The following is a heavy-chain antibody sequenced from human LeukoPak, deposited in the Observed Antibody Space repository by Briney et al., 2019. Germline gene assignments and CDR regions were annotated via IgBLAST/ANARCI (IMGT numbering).Heavy chain of an antibody. Sequence: SETLSLTCTVSGGSISSYYWSWIRQPPGKGLEWIGYIYYSGSTNYNPSLKSRVTISVDTSKNQFSLKLSSVTAADTAVYYCARQVCGGDCYPDYWGQGTLVTVSS. CDR3: ARQVCGGDCYPDY. CDR2: IYYSGST. V-gene: IGHV4-59*01. D-gene: IGHD2-21*02. CDR1: GGSISSYY. J-gene: IGHJ4*02.